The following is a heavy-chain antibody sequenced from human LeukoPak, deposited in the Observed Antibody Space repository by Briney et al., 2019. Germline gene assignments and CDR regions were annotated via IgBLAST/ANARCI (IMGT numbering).Heavy chain of an antibody. V-gene: IGHV3-7*01. CDR2: IKEDGSEK. J-gene: IGHJ4*02. CDR1: GFLFSRYW. D-gene: IGHD1-14*01. Sequence: WGSLRVSCAASGFLFSRYWMSWVRQAPGKGLEWVANIKEDGSEKYYVAAMKGRFTISRDNVKKSLYPQINLFGAEDTAGYYCARDSFETDMAYWGKGPRFTVSS. CDR3: ARDSFETDMAY.